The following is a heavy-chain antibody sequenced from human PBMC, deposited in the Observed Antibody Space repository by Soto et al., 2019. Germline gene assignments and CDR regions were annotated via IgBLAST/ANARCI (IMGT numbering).Heavy chain of an antibody. CDR3: ARAGTAAGRMDV. CDR1: GGSMSSYY. D-gene: IGHD6-13*01. CDR2: IYTSGST. J-gene: IGHJ6*02. V-gene: IGHV4-4*07. Sequence: PSETLSLTCTVSGGSMSSYYWSWIRQPAGKGLEWIGRIYTSGSTNYNPSLKSRVTMSVDTSKNQLSLKLSSVTTADTAVYYCARAGTAAGRMDVWGQGTTVTVSS.